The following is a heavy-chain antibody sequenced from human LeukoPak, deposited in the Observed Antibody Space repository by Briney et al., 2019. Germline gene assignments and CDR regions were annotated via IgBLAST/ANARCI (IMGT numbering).Heavy chain of an antibody. D-gene: IGHD5-12*01. CDR3: ARSGYSGYDYFDY. CDR1: GGSFSGYY. J-gene: IGHJ4*02. V-gene: IGHV4-34*01. CDR2: INHSGST. Sequence: SETLSLTCAVYGGSFSGYYWSWIRQPPGKGLEWIGEINHSGSTNYNPSLKSRVTISVDTSKNQFSLKLSSVTAADTAVYYCARSGYSGYDYFDYWGQGTLVTVSS.